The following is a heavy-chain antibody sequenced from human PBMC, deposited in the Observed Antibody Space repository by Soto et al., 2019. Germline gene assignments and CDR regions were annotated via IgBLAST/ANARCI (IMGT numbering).Heavy chain of an antibody. J-gene: IGHJ6*02. CDR3: ASNYAYAEGYYWYGIDV. V-gene: IGHV3-74*01. CDR2: ISSYGSDT. D-gene: IGHD3-16*01. Sequence: EVQLVESGGGLVLPGGSLRLSCAASGFTFSRYWMHWVRQAPGKGLLWVSRISSYGSDTHYADSVKGRFTLSGDNAKNTLYLQMTSLRADDTAVYYCASNYAYAEGYYWYGIDVWGQGTTVTVSS. CDR1: GFTFSRYW.